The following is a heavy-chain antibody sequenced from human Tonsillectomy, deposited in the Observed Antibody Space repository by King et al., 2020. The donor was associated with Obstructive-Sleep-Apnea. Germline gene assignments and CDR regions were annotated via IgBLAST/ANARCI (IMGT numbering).Heavy chain of an antibody. V-gene: IGHV3-30*18. Sequence: VQLVESGGGVAQPRRCLRISCAVSGFTFSSYGMHWVRQAPGKGLEWVAVVIYDGSNKYYAESVKGRFTVSRDNSQNTLYLQMNRLRPEDTAVYYCAKEMIAAAATGGMDVWGQGTTVTVSS. CDR3: AKEMIAAAATGGMDV. D-gene: IGHD6-13*01. CDR1: GFTFSSYG. CDR2: VIYDGSNK. J-gene: IGHJ6*02.